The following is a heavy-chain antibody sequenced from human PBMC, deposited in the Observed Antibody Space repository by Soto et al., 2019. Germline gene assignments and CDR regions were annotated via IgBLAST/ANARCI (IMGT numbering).Heavy chain of an antibody. CDR1: GGTFSSYA. V-gene: IGHV1-69*13. D-gene: IGHD5-12*01. CDR2: IIPIFGTA. CDR3: ARNTPNGYNYYYYGMDV. J-gene: IGHJ6*02. Sequence: ASVKVSCKASGGTFSSYAISWVRQAPGQGLEWMGGIIPIFGTANYAQKFQGRVTITADESTSTAYMELSSLRSEDTAVYYCARNTPNGYNYYYYGMDVWGQGTTVTVSS.